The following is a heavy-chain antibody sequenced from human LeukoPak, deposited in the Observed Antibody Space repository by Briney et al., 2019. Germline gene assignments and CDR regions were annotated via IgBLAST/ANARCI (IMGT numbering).Heavy chain of an antibody. D-gene: IGHD4-11*01. CDR1: RFTFTNYG. CDR2: ISGSGGST. CDR3: AKDASATN. Sequence: GGTLRLSCAASRFTFTNYGMSWVRQAPGKGLEWVSGISGSGGSTYYAGSVKGRFTISRDNSKNTLSLQMNSLRAEDTAVYYYAKDASATNWGQGTLVTVSS. J-gene: IGHJ4*02. V-gene: IGHV3-23*01.